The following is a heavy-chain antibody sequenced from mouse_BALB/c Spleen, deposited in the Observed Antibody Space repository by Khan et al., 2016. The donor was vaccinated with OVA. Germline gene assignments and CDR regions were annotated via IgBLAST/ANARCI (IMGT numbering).Heavy chain of an antibody. J-gene: IGHJ1*01. CDR2: IYYSGTV. V-gene: IGHV3-5*02. CDR1: GISITSGNYR. Sequence: EVELVESGPGLVKPSQTVSLTCTVTGISITSGNYRWSWIRQFPGNKLEWIGNIYYSGTVTYNPSPTSRTTITRDTSKNQFFLEMNSLTAEDTATYYGARDYGSLYWFFDVWGAGTTVTVSS. D-gene: IGHD1-1*01. CDR3: ARDYGSLYWFFDV.